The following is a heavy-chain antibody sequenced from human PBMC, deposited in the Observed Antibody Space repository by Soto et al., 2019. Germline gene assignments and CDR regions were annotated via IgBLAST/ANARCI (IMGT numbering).Heavy chain of an antibody. CDR3: ARDRGVAHPVDSNTHYYYYMDV. Sequence: QDQLVQSGVEVKKPGASVKVSCKASGYSFTNYGITWVRQAPGQGFEWMGWISAYNGNTNYAQKFQGRVTMTTDASTSTAYLELRSLRSDDTAVYYCARDRGVAHPVDSNTHYYYYMDVWGKGTTVTVSS. CDR1: GYSFTNYG. D-gene: IGHD3-22*01. CDR2: ISAYNGNT. V-gene: IGHV1-18*01. J-gene: IGHJ6*03.